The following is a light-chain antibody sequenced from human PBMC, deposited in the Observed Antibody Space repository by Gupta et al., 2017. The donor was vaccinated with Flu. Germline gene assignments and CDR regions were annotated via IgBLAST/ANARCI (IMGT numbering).Light chain of an antibody. CDR2: GTH. Sequence: QSVLTQPPSVSGAPGQRVTISCTGGSYNIGASYDVNWYVHLPGTAPRLLIFGTHNRPSGTPDRVSGSRSGTSASLAITGLQAEDEALYFCQSYDSSLSGWVFGAGTKLTVL. CDR1: SYNIGASYD. CDR3: QSYDSSLSGWV. J-gene: IGLJ3*02. V-gene: IGLV1-40*01.